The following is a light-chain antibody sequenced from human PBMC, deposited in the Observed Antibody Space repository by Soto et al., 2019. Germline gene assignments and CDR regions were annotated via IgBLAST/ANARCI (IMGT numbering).Light chain of an antibody. CDR1: ESISSW. Sequence: DLQMTQSPSTLSASVGDTVTITCRASESISSWLAWYQEKPGKAPNLLIYDASSLEGGVPSRFSGSGSGTEFTLTISSLQPDDFATYYCQDYSPYSWTFGQGTKV. V-gene: IGKV1-5*01. CDR3: QDYSPYSWT. J-gene: IGKJ1*01. CDR2: DAS.